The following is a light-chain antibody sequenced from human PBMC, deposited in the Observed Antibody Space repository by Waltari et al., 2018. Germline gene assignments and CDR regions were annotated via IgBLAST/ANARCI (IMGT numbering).Light chain of an antibody. CDR3: QQHNNSPRT. V-gene: IGKV1-33*01. CDR1: QGISNW. J-gene: IGKJ1*01. Sequence: DIQMTQSPSSLSASVGDRVTITCRASQGISNWLAWYQQKPGKAPNLLIYRASNLETGVPSRVSGSGSGTDFTLTISSLQPEDIATYYCQQHNNSPRTFGQGTKVEIK. CDR2: RAS.